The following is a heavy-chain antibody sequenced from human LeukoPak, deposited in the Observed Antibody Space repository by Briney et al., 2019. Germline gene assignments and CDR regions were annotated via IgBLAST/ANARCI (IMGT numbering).Heavy chain of an antibody. D-gene: IGHD3-22*01. CDR1: GYTFTSYG. Sequence: GASVKVSCKASGYTFTSYGITWVRQAPGQGLQWMGWISPYNGNTNYAQKFQGRVTLTTDTSTSTAYMELRSLRSDDTAVYYCARDDGALLYYDTSGPLDYWGQGILVTVSS. CDR2: ISPYNGNT. V-gene: IGHV1-18*01. CDR3: ARDDGALLYYDTSGPLDY. J-gene: IGHJ4*02.